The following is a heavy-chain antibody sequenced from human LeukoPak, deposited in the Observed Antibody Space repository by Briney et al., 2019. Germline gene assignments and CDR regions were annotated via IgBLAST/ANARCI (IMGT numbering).Heavy chain of an antibody. D-gene: IGHD2-15*01. Sequence: GGSLRPSCAASGFTFSSYSMNWVRQAPGKGLEWVSYISSSSSTIYYADSVKGRFTISRDNAKNSLYLQMNSLRAEDTAVYYCARQGYCSGGSCFDPGYFDYWGQGTLVTVSS. CDR1: GFTFSSYS. V-gene: IGHV3-48*01. CDR3: ARQGYCSGGSCFDPGYFDY. CDR2: ISSSSSTI. J-gene: IGHJ4*02.